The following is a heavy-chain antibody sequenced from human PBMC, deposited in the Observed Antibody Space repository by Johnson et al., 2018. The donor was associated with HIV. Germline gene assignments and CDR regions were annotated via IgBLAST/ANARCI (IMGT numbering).Heavy chain of an antibody. CDR3: AREGAAAGPTDAFDI. D-gene: IGHD6-13*01. V-gene: IGHV3-30-3*01. J-gene: IGHJ3*02. Sequence: QVQLVESGGGLVQPGGSLRLSCGASGFTFSSYAMHWVRQAPGKGLKWVAVISYDGNNKYYADSVKGRFTISRDNSKNTLYLQMNSLRAEDTAVYYCAREGAAAGPTDAFDIWGQGTMVTVSS. CDR2: ISYDGNNK. CDR1: GFTFSSYA.